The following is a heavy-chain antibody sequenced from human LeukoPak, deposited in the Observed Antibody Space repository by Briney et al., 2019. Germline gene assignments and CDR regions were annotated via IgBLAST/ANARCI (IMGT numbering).Heavy chain of an antibody. CDR3: ASEGFGEFYYFDY. Sequence: SETLSLTCTVSGGSISSSSYYWGWIRQPPGKGLEWIGSIYYSGSTYYNPSLKSRVTISVDTSKNQFSLKLSSVTAADTAVYYCASEGFGEFYYFDYWGQGTLVTVS. CDR1: GGSISSSSYY. V-gene: IGHV4-39*01. J-gene: IGHJ4*02. D-gene: IGHD3-10*01. CDR2: IYYSGST.